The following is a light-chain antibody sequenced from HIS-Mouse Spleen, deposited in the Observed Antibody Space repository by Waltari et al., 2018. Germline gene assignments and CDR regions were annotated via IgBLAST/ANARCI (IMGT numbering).Light chain of an antibody. V-gene: IGLV2-23*01. CDR1: SSDVGSYNL. J-gene: IGLJ1*01. Sequence: QSALTQPASVSGSPGQSITISCTGTSSDVGSYNLVSWYQQHPGKAPKLMIYEGSKRPPGVSNRLSGSKSGNTASLTISGLQAEDEADYYCCSYAGSSTYVFGTGTKVTVL. CDR2: EGS. CDR3: CSYAGSSTYV.